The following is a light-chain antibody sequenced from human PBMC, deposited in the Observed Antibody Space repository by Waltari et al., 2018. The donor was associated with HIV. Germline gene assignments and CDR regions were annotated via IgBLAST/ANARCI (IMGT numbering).Light chain of an antibody. Sequence: QSVLTQPPSASGTPGQRVTFSCSGGSSNIGSNSVDWYQQVPGTAPNPLLYKANQRPPGVPRLFSASKSGTSASLAISGLRSEDEADYYCAAWHGTLRGLVFGGGTKLTVL. CDR2: KAN. CDR1: SSNIGSNS. CDR3: AAWHGTLRGLV. V-gene: IGLV1-47*01. J-gene: IGLJ2*01.